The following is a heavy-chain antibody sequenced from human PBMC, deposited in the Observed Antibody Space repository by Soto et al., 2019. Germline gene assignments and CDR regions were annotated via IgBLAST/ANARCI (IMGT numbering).Heavy chain of an antibody. V-gene: IGHV3-64D*06. J-gene: IGHJ4*02. D-gene: IGHD5-12*01. CDR1: GFTFSSFA. CDR3: VKSRGGNNFDFFD. Sequence: GGSLRLSCAASGFTFSSFALHWVRQAPRKGLEYISGVRGNGDPPFYADSVKGRFTISRDNSQKTFYLQMTALNVDDTAVYYCVKSRGGNNFDFFDWGQGTLVTVSS. CDR2: VRGNGDPP.